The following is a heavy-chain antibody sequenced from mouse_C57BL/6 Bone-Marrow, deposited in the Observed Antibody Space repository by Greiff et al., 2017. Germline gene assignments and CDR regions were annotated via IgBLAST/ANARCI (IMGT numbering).Heavy chain of an antibody. J-gene: IGHJ4*01. D-gene: IGHD2-5*01. CDR3: ARHYSNHYAMDY. V-gene: IGHV5-6*01. CDR2: ISSGGSYT. CDR1: GFTFSSYG. Sequence: EVMLVESGGDLVKPGGSLKLSCAASGFTFSSYGMSWVRQTPDKRLEWVATISSGGSYTYYPDSVKGRFTISRDNAKNTLYRQMSSLKSEDTAMYYCARHYSNHYAMDYWGQGTSVTVSS.